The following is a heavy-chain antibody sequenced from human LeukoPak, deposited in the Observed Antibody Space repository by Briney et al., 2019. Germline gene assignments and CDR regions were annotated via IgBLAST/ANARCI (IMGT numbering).Heavy chain of an antibody. Sequence: SETLSLTCTVSGGSISSSSYYWGWIRQPPGKGLEWIGSIYYSGSTYYSPSLKSRVTISVDTSKNQFSLKLSSVTAADTAVYYCARHGDYYDSSAYFDYWGQGTRVTVSS. CDR3: ARHGDYYDSSAYFDY. V-gene: IGHV4-39*07. CDR2: IYYSGST. J-gene: IGHJ4*02. D-gene: IGHD3-22*01. CDR1: GGSISSSSYY.